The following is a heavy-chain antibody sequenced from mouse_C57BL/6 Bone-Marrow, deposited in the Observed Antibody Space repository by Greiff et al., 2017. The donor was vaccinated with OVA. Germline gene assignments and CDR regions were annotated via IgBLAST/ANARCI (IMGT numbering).Heavy chain of an antibody. V-gene: IGHV1-42*01. Sequence: EVQLQQSGPELVKPGASVKISCKASGYSFTGYYMNWVKQSPEKSLEWIGEINPSTGGTTYNQKFKAKATLTVDKSSSTAYMQLKSLTSEDSAVYYCARRFYYYGSSYDYWYFDVWGTGTTVTVSS. CDR2: INPSTGGT. J-gene: IGHJ1*03. CDR1: GYSFTGYY. CDR3: ARRFYYYGSSYDYWYFDV. D-gene: IGHD1-1*01.